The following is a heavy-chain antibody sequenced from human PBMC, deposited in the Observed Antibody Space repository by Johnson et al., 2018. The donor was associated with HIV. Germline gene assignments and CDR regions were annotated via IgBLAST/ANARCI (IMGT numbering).Heavy chain of an antibody. CDR3: ATPYSSSWFYAFDI. CDR2: ISSSGSTI. D-gene: IGHD6-13*01. CDR1: GFTFSDYY. J-gene: IGHJ3*02. V-gene: IGHV3-11*04. Sequence: QVQLVESGGGVVQPGRSLRLSCAASGFTFSDYYMSWIRQAPGKGLEWVSYISSSGSTIYYADSVKGRFTISRDNAKTSLYLQMNSLRAEDTAVYYCATPYSSSWFYAFDIWGQGTMVTVSS.